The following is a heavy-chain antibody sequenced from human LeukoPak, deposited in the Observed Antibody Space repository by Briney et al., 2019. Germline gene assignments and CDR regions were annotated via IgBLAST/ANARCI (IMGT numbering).Heavy chain of an antibody. Sequence: TGGSLRLSCAASGFTFSSYWMNWVRQAPGKGLEWVANIKQDGSEKKYVDSVKGRFTISRDNAENSLYLQMNSLRAEDTAMYYCMTASRSSSWPPPTWGQGTLVTVSS. CDR1: GFTFSSYW. D-gene: IGHD6-13*01. J-gene: IGHJ5*02. CDR2: IKQDGSEK. CDR3: MTASRSSSWPPPT. V-gene: IGHV3-7*01.